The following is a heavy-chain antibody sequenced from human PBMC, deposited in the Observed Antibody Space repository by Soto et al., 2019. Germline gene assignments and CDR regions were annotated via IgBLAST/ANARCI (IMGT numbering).Heavy chain of an antibody. CDR3: TTDGRTEPDY. V-gene: IGHV3-15*01. CDR1: GFTFSSYW. J-gene: IGHJ4*02. Sequence: PGGSLRLSCLASGFTFSSYWMSWVRQAPGKGLEWVGRIKSKSDGGTTDYAAPVKGTFTISRDDSKNTLYLQMNSLKTEDTAVYYCTTDGRTEPDYRGLGTLVTVSS. CDR2: IKSKSDGGTT.